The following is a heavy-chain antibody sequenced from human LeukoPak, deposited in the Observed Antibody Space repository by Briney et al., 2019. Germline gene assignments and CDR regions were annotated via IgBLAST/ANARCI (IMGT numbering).Heavy chain of an antibody. CDR3: TRDRPNYYGSDGHYYRRNGNY. D-gene: IGHD3-22*01. Sequence: GGSLRLSCAASEFTFSIYAMSWVRQAPGKGLEWVSSITSRGEGTWYAGSVKGRFTISRDDSKNTLYLQMNSLRAEDTAVYYCTRDRPNYYGSDGHYYRRNGNYWGQGTLVTVSS. CDR1: EFTFSIYA. J-gene: IGHJ4*02. V-gene: IGHV3-23*01. CDR2: ITSRGEGT.